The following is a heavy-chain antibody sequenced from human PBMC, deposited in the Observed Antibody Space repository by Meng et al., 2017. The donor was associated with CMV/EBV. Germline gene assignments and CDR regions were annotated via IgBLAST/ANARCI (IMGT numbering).Heavy chain of an antibody. CDR2: ISWNSGSI. CDR3: AKGTGLSGDYYYGMDV. Sequence: SLKISCAASGFTFDDYAMHWVRQAPGKGLEWVSGISWNSGSIGYADSVKGRFTISRDNAKNSLYLQMNSLRAEDMALYYCAKGTGLSGDYYYGMDVWGQGTTVTVSS. J-gene: IGHJ6*02. V-gene: IGHV3-9*03. CDR1: GFTFDDYA. D-gene: IGHD3-16*02.